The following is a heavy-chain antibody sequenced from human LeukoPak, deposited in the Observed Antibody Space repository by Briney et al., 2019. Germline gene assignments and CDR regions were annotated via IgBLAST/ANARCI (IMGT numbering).Heavy chain of an antibody. Sequence: PGGSLRLSCAASGFTFSSYAMSWVRQAPGKGLEWVGRIRNKADSYITEYAASVKGRFTISRDDSKNSLYLQMNSLKTEDTAVYYCVRLWDRWFDSWGQGTLVTVSS. V-gene: IGHV3-72*01. D-gene: IGHD1-14*01. CDR1: GFTFSSYA. CDR3: VRLWDRWFDS. J-gene: IGHJ5*01. CDR2: IRNKADSYIT.